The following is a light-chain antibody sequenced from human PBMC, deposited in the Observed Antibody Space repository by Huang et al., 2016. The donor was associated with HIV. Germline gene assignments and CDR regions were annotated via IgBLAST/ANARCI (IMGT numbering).Light chain of an antibody. V-gene: IGKV1-39*01. CDR2: GAS. CDR3: QQSAVTPRT. J-gene: IGKJ2*01. Sequence: DIQITQSPSSLSASVGDRVIITCRASQNINSYLNWYQQQPGKAPKLLISGASKLQSGVTSSFSGSGSGTHFTLAISSLQPEDSATYYCQQSAVTPRTFGQGTKLEI. CDR1: QNINSY.